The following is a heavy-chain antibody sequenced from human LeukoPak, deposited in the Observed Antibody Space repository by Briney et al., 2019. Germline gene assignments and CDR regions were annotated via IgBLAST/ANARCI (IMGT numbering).Heavy chain of an antibody. CDR1: GFSFSNYA. CDR3: AKEGGIAVAGLNDRDY. CDR2: ISESGGRT. D-gene: IGHD6-19*01. V-gene: IGHV3-23*01. Sequence: PGGSLRLSCAASGFSFSNYAMFWVRQAPGKGLEWVSAISESGGRTFYADSVKGRFTISRDNSKNTLYLHMDSLRAEDTAVYYCAKEGGIAVAGLNDRDYWGQGTLVTVSS. J-gene: IGHJ4*02.